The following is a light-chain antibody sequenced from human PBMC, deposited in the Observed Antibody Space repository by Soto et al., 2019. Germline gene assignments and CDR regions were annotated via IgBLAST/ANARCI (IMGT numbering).Light chain of an antibody. Sequence: EIVMTQSPATLSVSPGERATLSCRASQSVNSNLAWYRQKPGQAPRLLISDASTRATGVPARFSDIWSGTEFTLTISSLQSEDSGIYYCQQYNFWPPLTFGGGTKVEIK. V-gene: IGKV3-15*01. CDR1: QSVNSN. CDR2: DAS. J-gene: IGKJ4*01. CDR3: QQYNFWPPLT.